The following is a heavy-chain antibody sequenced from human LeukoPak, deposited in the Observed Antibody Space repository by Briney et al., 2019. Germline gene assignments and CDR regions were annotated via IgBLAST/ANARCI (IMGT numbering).Heavy chain of an antibody. CDR2: IYSGGST. D-gene: IGHD3-3*01. V-gene: IGHV3-53*01. J-gene: IGHJ4*02. CDR1: GFTVSSNY. Sequence: GGSLRLSCAASGFTVSSNYMSWVRQAPGKGLEWVSVIYSGGSTYYADSMKGRFTISRDNSKYTLYLQMNSLRAEDTAVYYCARAQKDDFWSGYYKYYFDYWGQGTLVTVSS. CDR3: ARAQKDDFWSGYYKYYFDY.